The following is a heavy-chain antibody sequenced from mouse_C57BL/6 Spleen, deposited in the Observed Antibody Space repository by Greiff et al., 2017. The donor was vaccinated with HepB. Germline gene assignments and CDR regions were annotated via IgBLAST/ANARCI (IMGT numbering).Heavy chain of an antibody. CDR2: IDPENGDT. CDR1: GFNIKDDY. J-gene: IGHJ2*01. Sequence: EVKLVESGAELVRPGASVKLSCTASGFNIKDDYMHWVKQRPEQGLEWIGWIDPENGDTEYASKFQGKASITADTSSNTAYLQLSSLTSEDTAVYYCTTVSYGSSYDYWGQGTTLTVSS. V-gene: IGHV14-4*01. D-gene: IGHD1-1*01. CDR3: TTVSYGSSYDY.